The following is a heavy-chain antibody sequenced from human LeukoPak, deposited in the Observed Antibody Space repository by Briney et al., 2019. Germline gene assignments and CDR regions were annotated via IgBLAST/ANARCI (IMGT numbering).Heavy chain of an antibody. V-gene: IGHV3-9*01. CDR2: ITWHGRST. D-gene: IGHD6-13*01. J-gene: IGHJ4*02. CDR1: GFIFDDFS. CDR3: TKATTRRVPAARIDS. Sequence: GGSLRLSCAASGFIFDDFSMFWVRQAPGKGLEWVASITWHGRSTAYADSVRGRFTISKDNAKNSLYLQMNSLRPEDTAFYYCTKATTRRVPAARIDSWGQGTLVTVSS.